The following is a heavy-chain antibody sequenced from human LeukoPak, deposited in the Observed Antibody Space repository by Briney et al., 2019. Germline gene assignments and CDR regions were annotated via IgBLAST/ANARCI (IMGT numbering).Heavy chain of an antibody. J-gene: IGHJ4*02. Sequence: PSETLSLTCAVSGYSISSGYYWGWIRQPPGKGLEWIGRIYHSGSTYYNPSLKSRVTISVDTAKNQFSLKLSSVTAAHTAVYYCARHDDFWSGYRHFDYWGQGTLVTVSS. CDR3: ARHDDFWSGYRHFDY. D-gene: IGHD3-3*01. CDR1: GYSISSGYY. V-gene: IGHV4-38-2*01. CDR2: IYHSGST.